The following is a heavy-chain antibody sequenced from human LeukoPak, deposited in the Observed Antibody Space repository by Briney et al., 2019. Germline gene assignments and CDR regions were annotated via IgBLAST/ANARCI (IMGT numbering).Heavy chain of an antibody. CDR3: AKCGAASRTTCQESAFDM. J-gene: IGHJ3*02. CDR2: IWYDGSNK. V-gene: IGHV3-33*06. D-gene: IGHD1-14*01. CDR1: GFSFSSYG. Sequence: PGGSLRLSCAASGFSFSSYGMHWVRQAPGKGLEWVAVIWYDGSNKYYADSVKGRFTISRDNSKNTLYLQMNSLRAEDTAVYYCAKCGAASRTTCQESAFDMWGQGTMVTVSS.